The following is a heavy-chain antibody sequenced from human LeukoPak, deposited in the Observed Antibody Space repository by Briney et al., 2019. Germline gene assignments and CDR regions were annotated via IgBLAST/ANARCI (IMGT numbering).Heavy chain of an antibody. CDR2: IYYSGST. CDR1: GGSISSYY. J-gene: IGHJ4*02. Sequence: PSETLSLTCTVSGGSISSYYWSWIRQPPGRGLEWIGSIYYSGSTYYNPSLKSRVTISVDTSKNQFSLKLSSVTAADTAVYYCARCGSAWGDYWGQGTLVTVSS. D-gene: IGHD5-12*01. CDR3: ARCGSAWGDY. V-gene: IGHV4-59*05.